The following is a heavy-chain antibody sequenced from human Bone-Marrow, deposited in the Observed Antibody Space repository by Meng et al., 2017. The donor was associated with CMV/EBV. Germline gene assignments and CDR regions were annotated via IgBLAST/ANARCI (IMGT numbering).Heavy chain of an antibody. D-gene: IGHD1-26*01. J-gene: IGHJ6*02. CDR2: INHSGST. CDR3: ARDLSVGATPPYYYGMDV. CDR1: GGSFRGYY. V-gene: IGHV4-34*01. Sequence: SETLSLTCSVYGGSFRGYYWSWIRQPPGKGLEWIGEINHSGSTNYNPSLKSRVTISVDTSKNQFSLKLSSVTAADTAVYYCARDLSVGATPPYYYGMDVWGQGNTVNVSS.